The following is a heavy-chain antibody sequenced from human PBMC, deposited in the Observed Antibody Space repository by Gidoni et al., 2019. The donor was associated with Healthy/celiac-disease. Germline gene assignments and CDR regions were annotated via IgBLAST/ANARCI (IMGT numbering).Heavy chain of an antibody. CDR3: AREPRGYFDY. J-gene: IGHJ4*02. CDR2: ISSSSSYI. D-gene: IGHD7-27*01. Sequence: EVQLVESGGGLVKPGGSLRLSCDASGFPFSSSSMNWVRQAPGKGLEWVSSISSSSSYIYYADSVKGLFTISRDNAKNSLYLQMNSLRAEDTAVYYCAREPRGYFDYWGQGTLVTVSS. V-gene: IGHV3-21*01. CDR1: GFPFSSSS.